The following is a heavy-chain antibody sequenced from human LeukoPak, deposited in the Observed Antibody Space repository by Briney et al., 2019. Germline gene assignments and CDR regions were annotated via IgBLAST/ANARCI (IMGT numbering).Heavy chain of an antibody. J-gene: IGHJ4*02. CDR3: ARGNCGGDCYSDY. CDR1: GGSISSYY. V-gene: IGHV4-59*13. Sequence: TSETLSLTCTVSGGSISSYYWSWIRQPPEKGREWIGYIYYSGSTNYNPSLKSRVTISVDTSKNQFSLKLSSVTAADTAVYYCARGNCGGDCYSDYWGQGTLVTVSS. D-gene: IGHD2-21*02. CDR2: IYYSGST.